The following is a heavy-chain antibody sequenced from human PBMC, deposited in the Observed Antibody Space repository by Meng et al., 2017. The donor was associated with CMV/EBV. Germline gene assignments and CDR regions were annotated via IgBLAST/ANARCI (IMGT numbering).Heavy chain of an antibody. J-gene: IGHJ4*02. CDR2: IYSTGGT. D-gene: IGHD3-22*01. CDR1: GGFFSGFF. Sequence: QGQLQESGQGSGNSSRPLSLTCSVSGGFFSGFFWTWIRRPAGKGLEWIGRIYSTGGTNYNPSFESRVTISLDGSNNQFSLKLNSVTAADTAIYYCARERGDDSGYNFDSWGQGTLVTVSS. CDR3: ARERGDDSGYNFDS. V-gene: IGHV4-4*07.